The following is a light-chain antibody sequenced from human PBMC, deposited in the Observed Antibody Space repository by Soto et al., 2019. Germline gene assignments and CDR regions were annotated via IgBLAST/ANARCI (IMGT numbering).Light chain of an antibody. CDR2: KAS. CDR1: QSISSW. Sequence: DTQMTQSPSTLSASVGDRVTITCRASQSISSWLAWYQQKPGKAPKLLIYKASTLHSGVPSSFSGRGSGTEFTLTISSLQPDDFATYYCQQYDSYPLTFGEGTKVDI. CDR3: QQYDSYPLT. V-gene: IGKV1-5*03. J-gene: IGKJ4*01.